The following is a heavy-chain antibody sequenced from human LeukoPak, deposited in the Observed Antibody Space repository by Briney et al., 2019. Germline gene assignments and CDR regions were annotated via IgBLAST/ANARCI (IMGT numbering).Heavy chain of an antibody. CDR1: GFTFSSYE. CDR2: ISSSGSTI. V-gene: IGHV3-48*03. Sequence: QPGGSLRLSCAASGFTFSSYEMNWVRQAPGKGLEWVSYISSSGSTIYYADSVKGRFTISRDNAKNSLYLQMNSLRAEDTAVYYCAELGITIIGGVWLKATTVTISS. J-gene: IGHJ6*04. CDR3: AELGITIIGGV. D-gene: IGHD3-10*02.